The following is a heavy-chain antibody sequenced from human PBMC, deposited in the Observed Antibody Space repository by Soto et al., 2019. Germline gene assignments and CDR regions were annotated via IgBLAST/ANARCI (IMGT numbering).Heavy chain of an antibody. CDR1: GFTFSAYW. CDR3: ARDLYSSSSVFDS. D-gene: IGHD6-6*01. Sequence: EVQLVESGGGLVQPGGSLRLSCAASGFTFSAYWMSWVRQAPGKGLEWVANIKQDGSEKYYVDSVKGRFTISRDNPKNSVYLQMNSLRAEDTAVYYCARDLYSSSSVFDSWGQGTLIAVSS. J-gene: IGHJ4*02. CDR2: IKQDGSEK. V-gene: IGHV3-7*03.